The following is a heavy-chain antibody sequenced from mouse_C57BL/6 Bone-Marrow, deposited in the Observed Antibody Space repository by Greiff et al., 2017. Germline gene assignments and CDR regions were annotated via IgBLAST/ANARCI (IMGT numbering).Heavy chain of an antibody. D-gene: IGHD2-10*02. Sequence: QVQLKQPGAELVKPGASVKLSCKASGYTFTSYWMHWVKQRPGQGLEWIGMIHPNSGSTNYNEKFKSKATLTVDKSSSTAYMQLSSLTSEDSAVYYCARGGYVNYWFAYWGQGTLVTVSA. CDR3: ARGGYVNYWFAY. J-gene: IGHJ3*01. V-gene: IGHV1-64*01. CDR2: IHPNSGST. CDR1: GYTFTSYW.